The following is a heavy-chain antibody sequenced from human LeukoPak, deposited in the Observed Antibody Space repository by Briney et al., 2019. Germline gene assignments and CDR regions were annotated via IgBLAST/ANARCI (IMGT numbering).Heavy chain of an antibody. CDR1: GFTFSSYS. CDR3: ARDGEAYCGGDCYSKGDYMDV. Sequence: GGSLRLSCAASGFTFSSYSMNWVRQAPGKGLEWVSSISPSSTYIYYADSVKGRFTISRDTAKNPVYLQMSSLRAEDTAVYYCARDGEAYCGGDCYSKGDYMDVWGKGTTVTVSS. J-gene: IGHJ6*03. D-gene: IGHD2-21*02. CDR2: ISPSSTYI. V-gene: IGHV3-21*01.